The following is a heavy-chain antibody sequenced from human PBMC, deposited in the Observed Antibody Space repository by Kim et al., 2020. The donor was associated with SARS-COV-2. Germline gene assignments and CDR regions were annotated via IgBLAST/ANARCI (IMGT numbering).Heavy chain of an antibody. Sequence: SVKVSCKASGGTFSSYAISWVRQAPGQGLEWMGGIIPIFGTANYAQKFQGRVTITADESTSTAYMELSSLRSEDTAVYYCARCSLFAEGYYYGMDVWGQGTTVTVSS. CDR1: GGTFSSYA. V-gene: IGHV1-69*13. D-gene: IGHD3-3*01. CDR2: IIPIFGTA. CDR3: ARCSLFAEGYYYGMDV. J-gene: IGHJ6*02.